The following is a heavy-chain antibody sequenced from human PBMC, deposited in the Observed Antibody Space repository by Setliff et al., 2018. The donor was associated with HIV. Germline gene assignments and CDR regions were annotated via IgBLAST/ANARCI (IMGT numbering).Heavy chain of an antibody. J-gene: IGHJ4*02. D-gene: IGHD3-22*01. Sequence: SETLSLTCTVSGGSISSGGYYWSWIRQHPGKGLEWIGYIYYSGSTYYNPSLKSRVTISVDTSKNQSSLKLSSVTAADTAVYYWARKGKYYYDSSGYSNWGQGTLVTVSS. V-gene: IGHV4-31*03. CDR3: ARKGKYYYDSSGYSN. CDR2: IYYSGST. CDR1: GGSISSGGYY.